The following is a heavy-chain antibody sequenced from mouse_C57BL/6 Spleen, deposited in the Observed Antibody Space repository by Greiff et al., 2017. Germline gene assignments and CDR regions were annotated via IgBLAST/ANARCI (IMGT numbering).Heavy chain of an antibody. CDR3: TGDCGNY. Sequence: QVQLQQSGAELVRPGASVTLSCKASGYTFTDYEMHWVKQTPVHGLEWIGAIDPETGGTAYNQKFKGKAILTADKSSSTAYMELPSLTSEDSAVYYCTGDCGNYWGQGTTLTVSS. CDR2: IDPETGGT. V-gene: IGHV1-15*01. CDR1: GYTFTDYE. D-gene: IGHD2-1*01. J-gene: IGHJ2*01.